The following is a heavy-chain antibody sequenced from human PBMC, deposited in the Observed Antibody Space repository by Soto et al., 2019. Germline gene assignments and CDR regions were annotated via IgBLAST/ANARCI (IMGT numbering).Heavy chain of an antibody. CDR2: IYFSGIT. D-gene: IGHD6-13*01. V-gene: IGHV4-39*01. Sequence: SETLSVTCIVSGDSINSTIYYWGGIRHPPGQGLEWIASIYFSGITYNNPSLKSRLTVSVDTSKSQFSLKLSSVTAADTALYYCARQRIVAAGTFVDYWGQGSLVTVSS. CDR1: GDSINSTIYY. CDR3: ARQRIVAAGTFVDY. J-gene: IGHJ4*02.